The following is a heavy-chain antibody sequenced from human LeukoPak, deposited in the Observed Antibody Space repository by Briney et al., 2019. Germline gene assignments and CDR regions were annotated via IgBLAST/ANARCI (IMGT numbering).Heavy chain of an antibody. D-gene: IGHD2-2*03. CDR3: AQGGYFALDI. V-gene: IGHV3-23*01. CDR2: ISRSGRT. J-gene: IGHJ3*02. Sequence: GGSLRLSCAASGFTFSTYDMQWVRQAPGKGLEWVSGISRSGRTYYTDSVKGRFSISRDNSKDTLYLQMNSLRAEDTAVYYCAQGGYFALDIWGQGTMVAVSS. CDR1: GFTFSTYD.